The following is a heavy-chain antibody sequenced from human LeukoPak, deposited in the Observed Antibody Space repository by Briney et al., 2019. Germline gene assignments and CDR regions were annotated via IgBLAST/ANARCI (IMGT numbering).Heavy chain of an antibody. CDR2: ISSSSSYI. CDR3: ARVSNWESIVDY. V-gene: IGHV3-21*01. CDR1: GFTFSSYS. J-gene: IGHJ4*02. Sequence: GGSLRLSCAASGFTFSSYSMNWVRQAPGKGLEWVSSISSSSSYIYYAGSVKGRFTISRDNAKNSLYLQMNSLRAEDTAVYYCARVSNWESIVDYWGQGTLVTVSS. D-gene: IGHD7-27*01.